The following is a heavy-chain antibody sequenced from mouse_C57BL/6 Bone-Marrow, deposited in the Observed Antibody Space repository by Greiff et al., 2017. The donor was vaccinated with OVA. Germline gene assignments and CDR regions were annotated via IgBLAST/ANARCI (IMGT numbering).Heavy chain of an antibody. J-gene: IGHJ4*01. CDR2: IYWDAVK. D-gene: IGHD1-1*01. V-gene: IGHV8-12*01. CDR3: ARRRYYGSSSYYAMDY. Sequence: QVTLKVSGPGILQSSQTLSLTCSFSGFSLSTSGMGVSWIRQPSGKGLEWLAHIYWDAVKRYNPSLKSRLTISKDTSRNQVFLKITSVDTADTATYYGARRRYYGSSSYYAMDYWGQGTSVTVSS. CDR1: GFSLSTSGMG.